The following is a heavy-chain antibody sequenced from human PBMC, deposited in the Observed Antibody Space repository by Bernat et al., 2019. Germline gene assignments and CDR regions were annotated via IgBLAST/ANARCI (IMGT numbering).Heavy chain of an antibody. Sequence: EVQLVESGGGLVQPGGSLRLSCAASVFTVSSNYMSWVRQAPGKGLEWVSVIYSGGSTYYADSVKGRFTISRDNSKNTLYLQMNSLRAEDTAVYYCAREQWSSSFRGVLDYWGQGTLVTVSS. D-gene: IGHD6-13*01. V-gene: IGHV3-66*01. CDR3: AREQWSSSFRGVLDY. CDR2: IYSGGST. CDR1: VFTVSSNY. J-gene: IGHJ4*02.